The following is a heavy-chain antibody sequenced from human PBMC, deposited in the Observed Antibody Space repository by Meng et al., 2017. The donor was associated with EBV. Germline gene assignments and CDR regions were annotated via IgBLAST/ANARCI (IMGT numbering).Heavy chain of an antibody. Sequence: HVQLQESGAGLVKPAGXLTLTCPVYGGSFSGYYWSWIRQPPGKGLEWIGEINHSGRTRYNPSLKSRVSMSADVSKKQFSLKMKSVTAADMGVYFCARVGYSVHDVSFEDFWGQGTLVTVSS. CDR1: GGSFSGYY. CDR3: ARVGYSVHDVSFEDF. J-gene: IGHJ4*02. V-gene: IGHV4-34*01. CDR2: INHSGRT. D-gene: IGHD5/OR15-5a*01.